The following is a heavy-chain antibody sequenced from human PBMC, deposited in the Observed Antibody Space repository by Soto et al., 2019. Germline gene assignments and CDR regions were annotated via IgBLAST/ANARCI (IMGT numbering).Heavy chain of an antibody. CDR1: GLTFSNYW. Sequence: EVQLVESGGGLVQPGGSLRLSCEASGLTFSNYWMHWVRQAPGKGLVWVSRIHRDGTSTSYADSVKGRFTISRDNAKNTLYLQMNSLGAEDTAVYFDLWGRGTLVTVSS. CDR3: L. V-gene: IGHV3-74*01. CDR2: IHRDGTST. J-gene: IGHJ2*01.